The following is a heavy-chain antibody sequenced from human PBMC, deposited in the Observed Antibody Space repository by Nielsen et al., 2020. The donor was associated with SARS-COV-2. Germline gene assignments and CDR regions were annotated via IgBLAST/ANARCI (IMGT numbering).Heavy chain of an antibody. CDR3: ARVGYCSSTSCPSKGAFDI. V-gene: IGHV1-69*04. CDR2: IIPILGIA. CDR1: GGTFSSYA. J-gene: IGHJ3*02. Sequence: SVKVSCKASGGTFSSYAISWVRQAPGQGLEWMGRIIPILGIANYAQKFQGRVTITADKSTSTAYMELSSLRSEDTAVYYCARVGYCSSTSCPSKGAFDIWGQGTMVTVSS. D-gene: IGHD2-2*03.